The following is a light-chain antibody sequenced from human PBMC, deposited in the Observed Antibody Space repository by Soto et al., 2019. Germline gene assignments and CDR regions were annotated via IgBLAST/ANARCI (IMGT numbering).Light chain of an antibody. J-gene: IGLJ1*01. Sequence: QSALTQPASVSGSPGQSITISCTGTSSDVGSYNYVSWYQQHPGKAPKLMIYEVSDRPSGISSRFSGSKSGNTASLTISGLQTEDEADYYCSSYAGGGTSRVFGTGTKLTVL. CDR2: EVS. CDR3: SSYAGGGTSRV. V-gene: IGLV2-14*01. CDR1: SSDVGSYNY.